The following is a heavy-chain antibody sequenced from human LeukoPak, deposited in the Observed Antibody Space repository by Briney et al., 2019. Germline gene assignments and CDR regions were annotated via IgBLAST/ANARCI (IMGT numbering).Heavy chain of an antibody. CDR1: GFTFSSYE. Sequence: GGSLRLSCAASGFTFSSYEMNWVRQAPGKGLEWVSYISISGSTIYYADSVKGRFTISRDNAKNSLYLQMNSRRAEDTAVYYCARDPQLELASDAFDIWGQGTMVTVSS. CDR3: ARDPQLELASDAFDI. J-gene: IGHJ3*02. CDR2: ISISGSTI. D-gene: IGHD1-7*01. V-gene: IGHV3-48*03.